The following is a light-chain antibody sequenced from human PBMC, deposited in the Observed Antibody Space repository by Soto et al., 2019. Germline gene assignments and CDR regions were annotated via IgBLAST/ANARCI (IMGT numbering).Light chain of an antibody. CDR3: QQYGSSPPRT. CDR1: QSVSSNY. J-gene: IGKJ1*01. CDR2: GAS. Sequence: EIVLTQSPGTLSLSPGERATLSCRASQSVSSNYLAWYQQKPGQAPRLLIYGASSRATGIPDRFSGSGSGTDFTLTISRLEPEDFAVYYCQQYGSSPPRTFGQGTKVE. V-gene: IGKV3-20*01.